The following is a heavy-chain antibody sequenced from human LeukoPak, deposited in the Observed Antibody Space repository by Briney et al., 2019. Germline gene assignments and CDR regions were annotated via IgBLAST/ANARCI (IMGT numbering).Heavy chain of an antibody. CDR1: GFTVSSYY. CDR2: IYSGGST. J-gene: IGHJ6*02. V-gene: IGHV3-53*01. CDR3: ARDRDIWFGESLKYYYYYGMDV. D-gene: IGHD3-10*01. Sequence: TGGSLRLSCAASGFTVSSYYMNWVRQAPGKGLEWVSVIYSGGSTYYADSVKGRFTISRDNAKNSLYLQMNSLRAEDTAVYYCARDRDIWFGESLKYYYYYGMDVWGQGTTVTVSS.